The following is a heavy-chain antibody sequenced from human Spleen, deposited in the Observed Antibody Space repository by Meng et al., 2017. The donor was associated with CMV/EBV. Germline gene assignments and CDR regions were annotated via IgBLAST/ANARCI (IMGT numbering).Heavy chain of an antibody. J-gene: IGHJ4*02. D-gene: IGHD2-2*01. V-gene: IGHV4-34*01. CDR3: ARGPEVIVVVPPTD. CDR1: GGSSRGYY. CDR2: VIHGGTT. Sequence: SETLSLTCAVYGGSSRGYYWTWIRQPPGKGLEWIGEVIHGGTTNYNPSLKNRVTMSVDTSRNQVSLKLRAVTAADTAVCYCARGPEVIVVVPPTDWGQGTLVTVSS.